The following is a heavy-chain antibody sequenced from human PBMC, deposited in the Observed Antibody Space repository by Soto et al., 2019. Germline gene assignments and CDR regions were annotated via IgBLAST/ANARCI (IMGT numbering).Heavy chain of an antibody. CDR3: ATMYNWNDLNYYYYYGMDV. V-gene: IGHV4-39*01. D-gene: IGHD1-20*01. CDR2: IYYSGST. J-gene: IGHJ6*02. Sequence: PSETLSLTCTVSGGSISSSSYYWGWIRQPPGKGLEWIGSIYYSGSTYYNPSLKSRVTISVDTSKNQFFLKLSSVTAADTAVYYCATMYNWNDLNYYYYYGMDVWGQGTTVTVSS. CDR1: GGSISSSSYY.